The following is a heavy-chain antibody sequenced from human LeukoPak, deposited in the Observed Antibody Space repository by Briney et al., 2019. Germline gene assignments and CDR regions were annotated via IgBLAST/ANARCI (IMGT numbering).Heavy chain of an antibody. CDR1: GGTFSSYA. CDR3: ASPRPPKRGYSGYEEDTKFDY. D-gene: IGHD5-12*01. J-gene: IGHJ4*02. Sequence: GASVKVSCKASGGTFSSYAISWVRQAPGQGLEWMGGIIPIFGTANYAQKFQGRVTITADESTSTAYMELSSLRSEDTAVYYCASPRPPKRGYSGYEEDTKFDYWGQGTLVTVSS. V-gene: IGHV1-69*13. CDR2: IIPIFGTA.